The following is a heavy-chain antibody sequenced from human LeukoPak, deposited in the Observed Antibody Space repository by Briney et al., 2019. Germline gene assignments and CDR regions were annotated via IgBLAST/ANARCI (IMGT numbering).Heavy chain of an antibody. CDR1: GFTFSSYA. Sequence: GGSLRLSCAASGFTFSSYAMHWVRQAPGNGLEWVAAIWYDGRDNYYADSVKGRFNISRDNIKNTLYLQMNSLRPEDTAVYFCARDEIAAPAFSWGQGTLVTVSS. D-gene: IGHD6-25*01. J-gene: IGHJ4*02. CDR2: IWYDGRDN. CDR3: ARDEIAAPAFS. V-gene: IGHV3-30*04.